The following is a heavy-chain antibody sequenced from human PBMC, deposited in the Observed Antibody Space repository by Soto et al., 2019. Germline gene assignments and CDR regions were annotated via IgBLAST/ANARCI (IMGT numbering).Heavy chain of an antibody. V-gene: IGHV1-18*01. CDR2: ISAYNGNT. CDR1: RYSITSKC. J-gene: IGHJ5*01. Sequence: GASAELCSEACRYSITSKCSCSARQDTKKGLEWMGWISAYNGNTNYAQKLQGRVTMTTDTSTSTAYMELRSLRSDDTAVYFCARAGDNWSDVVGWSDSWGQGTPVTVFS. CDR3: ARAGDNWSDVVGWSDS. D-gene: IGHD1-1*01.